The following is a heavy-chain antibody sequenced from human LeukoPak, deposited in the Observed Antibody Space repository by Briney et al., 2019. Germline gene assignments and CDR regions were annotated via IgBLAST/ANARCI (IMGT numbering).Heavy chain of an antibody. D-gene: IGHD1-14*01. CDR3: ARLTGGSETN. Sequence: ASVKVSCKASGYTFTDYRIHWVRQAPGQGPEWMGWIHPNIGGRNYAQKFEGRVTMSRDTSISTVYMELSSLRSDDTAMYYCARLTGGSETNWGQGTLVTVSA. CDR2: IHPNIGGR. V-gene: IGHV1-2*02. CDR1: GYTFTDYR. J-gene: IGHJ4*02.